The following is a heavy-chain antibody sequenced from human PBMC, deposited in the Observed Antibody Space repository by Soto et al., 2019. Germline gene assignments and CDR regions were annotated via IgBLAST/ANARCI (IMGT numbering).Heavy chain of an antibody. CDR1: GFTFSNYW. J-gene: IGHJ4*02. Sequence: EVQLVESGGGLVQPGGSLRLSCAASGFTFSNYWMHWVRQVPGKGLVWVSRINIDGSSTNYADSVKGRFTISRDNAKNTVYLQMNRLRAEDAAVYYCALWLGGAGDYALFDYWGQGALVTVSS. CDR2: INIDGSST. D-gene: IGHD4-17*01. CDR3: ALWLGGAGDYALFDY. V-gene: IGHV3-74*01.